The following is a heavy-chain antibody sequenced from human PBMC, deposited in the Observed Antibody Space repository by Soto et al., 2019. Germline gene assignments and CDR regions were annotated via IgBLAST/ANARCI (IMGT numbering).Heavy chain of an antibody. CDR3: AKFHFDDISGSYTHFDS. D-gene: IGHD3-22*01. V-gene: IGHV3-23*01. J-gene: IGHJ4*02. Sequence: EVQLLESGGGLVQPGGSLRLACAASGFSFNSYAMVWVRQAPGKGLEWVSVISARGGSSYFADSVKGRFTISRDNSQNTVDLQMSSLRAEDTAIYYCAKFHFDDISGSYTHFDSWGQGTLVTVSS. CDR2: ISARGGSS. CDR1: GFSFNSYA.